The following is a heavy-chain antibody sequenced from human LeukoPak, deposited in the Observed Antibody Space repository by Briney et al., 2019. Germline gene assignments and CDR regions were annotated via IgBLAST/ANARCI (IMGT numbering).Heavy chain of an antibody. CDR2: IYYSGST. D-gene: IGHD6-13*01. V-gene: IGHV4-39*07. CDR3: ARGGQQLQYYFDY. J-gene: IGHJ4*02. CDR1: GGSISSSSYY. Sequence: SETLSLTCTVSGGSISSSSYYWGWIRQPPGKGLEWIGSIYYSGSTNYNPSLKSRVTISVDTSKNQFSLKLSSVTAADTAVYYCARGGQQLQYYFDYWGQGTLVTVSS.